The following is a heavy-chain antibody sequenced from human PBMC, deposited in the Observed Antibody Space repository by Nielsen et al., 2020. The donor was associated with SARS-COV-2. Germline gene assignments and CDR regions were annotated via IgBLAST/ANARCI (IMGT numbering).Heavy chain of an antibody. V-gene: IGHV3-23*01. CDR3: AKHEDIVVVPAALTL. D-gene: IGHD2-2*01. J-gene: IGHJ4*02. CDR1: GFTFSSYA. Sequence: GGSLRLSCAASGFTFSSYAMSWVRQAPGKGLEWVSAISGSGGSTYYADSVKGRFTISRDNSKNTPYLQMNSLRAEDTAVYYCAKHEDIVVVPAALTLWGQGTLVTVSS. CDR2: ISGSGGST.